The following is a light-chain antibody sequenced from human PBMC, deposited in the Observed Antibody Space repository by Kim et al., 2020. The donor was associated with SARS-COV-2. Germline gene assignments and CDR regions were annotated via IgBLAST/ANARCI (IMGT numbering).Light chain of an antibody. J-gene: IGKJ1*01. CDR3: QQYGSSPWT. V-gene: IGKV3-20*01. CDR2: GAS. CDR1: QSVSSSY. Sequence: FLTQSPGTLSLSPGERATLSCRASQSVSSSYLAWYQQKPGQAPRLLIYGASSRATGIPDRFSGSGSGTDFTLTISRLEPEDFAVYYCQQYGSSPWTFGQGTKVDIK.